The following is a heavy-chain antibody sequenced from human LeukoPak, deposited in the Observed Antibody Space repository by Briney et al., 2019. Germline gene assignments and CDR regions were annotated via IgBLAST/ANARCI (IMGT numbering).Heavy chain of an antibody. Sequence: SGTLSLTCAVSGGSFSSDNWWSWVRQPPGKGLEWIGEVFHSGSTNYNPSLKSRVTISVDKSKSQFSLKLNSVTAADTDVYYCCHFPKYSSGWSDEDYWGQGTLVAVSS. CDR1: GGSFSSDNW. V-gene: IGHV4-4*02. CDR2: VFHSGST. D-gene: IGHD6-19*01. CDR3: CHFPKYSSGWSDEDY. J-gene: IGHJ4*02.